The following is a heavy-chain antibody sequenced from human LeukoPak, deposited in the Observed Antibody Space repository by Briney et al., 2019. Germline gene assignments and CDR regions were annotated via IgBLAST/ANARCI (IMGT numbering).Heavy chain of an antibody. CDR1: GFTFDDYA. D-gene: IGHD6-13*01. CDR2: LSWNSGSI. V-gene: IGHV3-9*01. J-gene: IGHJ4*02. CDR3: AKYLSAAAFYYFDY. Sequence: PGRSLRLSCAASGFTFDDYAMHRVPQAPGKGLEWVSGLSWNSGSIGYADSVKGRFTISRDNAKNSLYLQMNSLRAEDTALYYCAKYLSAAAFYYFDYWGQGTLVTVSS.